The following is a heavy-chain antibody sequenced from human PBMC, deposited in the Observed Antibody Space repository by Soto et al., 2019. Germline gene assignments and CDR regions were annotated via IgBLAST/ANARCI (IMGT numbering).Heavy chain of an antibody. CDR2: IYYSGST. V-gene: IGHV4-30-4*08. J-gene: IGHJ5*02. Sequence: SETMSLTCTVSGGSISGGDFYWSWNRQPPGKGLEWIGYIYYSGSTYYNPSLKSRVTISVDTSKNQFSLKLSSVTAADTAVYYCARHSFSSLRTDWFDPWGQGTLVTVSS. D-gene: IGHD3-16*01. CDR3: ARHSFSSLRTDWFDP. CDR1: GGSISGGDFY.